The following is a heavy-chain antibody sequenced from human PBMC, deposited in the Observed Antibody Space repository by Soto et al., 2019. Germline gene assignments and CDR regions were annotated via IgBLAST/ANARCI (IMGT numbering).Heavy chain of an antibody. CDR1: GYTFTSYG. D-gene: IGHD3-22*01. V-gene: IGHV1-18*01. CDR2: LSVYNGNT. CDR3: ARDQEGITMIVGGT. Sequence: QVQLVQSGAEVKKPGASVKVSCKASGYTFTSYGISWVRQAPGQGLAWMGWLSVYNGNTNYAQKLQGRVTMTTDTSTSTAYMELRSLRSDDRAVYYCARDQEGITMIVGGTWGQGTLVTVSS. J-gene: IGHJ5*02.